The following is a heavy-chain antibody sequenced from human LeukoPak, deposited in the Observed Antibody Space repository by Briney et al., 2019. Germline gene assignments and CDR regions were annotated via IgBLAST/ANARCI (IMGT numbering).Heavy chain of an antibody. J-gene: IGHJ4*02. CDR2: ISSSSSYI. CDR1: GFTFSSYS. V-gene: IGHV3-21*04. CDR3: AKVVSGYHFDY. D-gene: IGHD5-12*01. Sequence: PGGSLRLSCAASGFTFSSYSMNWVRQAPGKGLEWVSSISSSSSYIYYADSVKGRFTISRDNSQNTLYLQMNTLRAEDTAVYYCAKVVSGYHFDYWGQGTLVTVSS.